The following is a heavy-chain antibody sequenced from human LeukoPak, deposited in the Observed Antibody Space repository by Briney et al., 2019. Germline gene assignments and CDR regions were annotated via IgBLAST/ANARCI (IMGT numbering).Heavy chain of an antibody. Sequence: ASVKLSCTASGYTFTDFGISWVRQAPGQGLEWMGWIRAYNGDRNYAQKFQGRVTMTTDTSTSTAYMEVRSLRSDDTAVYYCTRDLGVDTTMIFFDYWGQGSLVTVSS. V-gene: IGHV1-18*01. D-gene: IGHD5-18*01. CDR2: IRAYNGDR. CDR1: GYTFTDFG. J-gene: IGHJ4*02. CDR3: TRDLGVDTTMIFFDY.